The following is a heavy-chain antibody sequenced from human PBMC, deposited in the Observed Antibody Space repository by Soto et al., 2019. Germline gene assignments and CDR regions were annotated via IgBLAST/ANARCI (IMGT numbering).Heavy chain of an antibody. J-gene: IGHJ4*02. CDR2: LSSTVIT. D-gene: IGHD6-19*01. Sequence: PSETLSLTGKVSGDSISRSRPHRWAWIRHPPGKGLEWIGSLSSTVITTHNPSLGSRFTISVDAPNNKFSLEVTSVTAADTGFYYCARQMSSGLWAFDSWGQGTPVTVSS. CDR1: GDSISRSRPH. CDR3: ARQMSSGLWAFDS. V-gene: IGHV4-39*01.